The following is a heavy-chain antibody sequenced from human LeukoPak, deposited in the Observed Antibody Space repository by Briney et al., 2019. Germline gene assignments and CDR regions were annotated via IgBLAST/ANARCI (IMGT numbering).Heavy chain of an antibody. CDR1: GYTFITYY. J-gene: IGHJ4*02. CDR3: ARHGDYGDY. CDR2: ISPSDGTT. D-gene: IGHD3-10*01. V-gene: IGHV1-46*01. Sequence: ASVKVSCKASGYTFITYYMHWVRQAPGQGLEWVGIISPSDGTTTYAQDFQGRVTMTTDTSTSTAYMELRSLRSDDTAVYYCARHGDYGDYWGQGTLVTVSS.